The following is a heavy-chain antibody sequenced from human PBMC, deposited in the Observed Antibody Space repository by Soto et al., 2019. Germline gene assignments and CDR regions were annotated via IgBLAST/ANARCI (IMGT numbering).Heavy chain of an antibody. CDR2: IYYTGST. J-gene: IGHJ4*02. Sequence: PSETLSLTCTVSGGSIYTGGFYWSWIRQLPGKGLEWLGYIYYTGSTQYTPSLKSRLTISTATSDNQFSLRLTSVAAADTAVYYCATSLVTSRTRVDYWGQGTLVTVSS. D-gene: IGHD1-26*01. CDR1: GGSIYTGGFY. V-gene: IGHV4-31*03. CDR3: ATSLVTSRTRVDY.